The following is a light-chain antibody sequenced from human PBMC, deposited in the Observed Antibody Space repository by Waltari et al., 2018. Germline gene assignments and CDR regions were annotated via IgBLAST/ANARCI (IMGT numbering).Light chain of an antibody. J-gene: IGKJ4*01. V-gene: IGKV3-20*01. Sequence: EVVFTPYPGTLSLSPGERATLSCRASQSITTNSLAWSQQKPGPAPRFLTYGTSSRATGIPDRFTGSGSGTDFTLTISRLEPGDFAVYYCLQYHISPLTFGGGTKVEIK. CDR3: LQYHISPLT. CDR1: QSITTNS. CDR2: GTS.